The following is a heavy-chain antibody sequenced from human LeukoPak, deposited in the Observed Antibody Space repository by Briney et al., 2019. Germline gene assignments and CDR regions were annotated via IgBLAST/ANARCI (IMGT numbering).Heavy chain of an antibody. CDR2: INHSGST. V-gene: IGHV4-34*01. Sequence: SETLSLTCAVYGGSFSGYYWSWIRQPPGKGLEWIGEINHSGSTNYNPSLKSRVTISVDTSKNQFSLKLSSVTAADTAVYYCARDGSSPRGYYFDYWGQGTLVTVSS. D-gene: IGHD2-15*01. J-gene: IGHJ4*02. CDR3: ARDGSSPRGYYFDY. CDR1: GGSFSGYY.